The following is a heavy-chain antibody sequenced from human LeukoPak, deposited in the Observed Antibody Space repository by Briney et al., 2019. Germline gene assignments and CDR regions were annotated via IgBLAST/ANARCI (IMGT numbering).Heavy chain of an antibody. CDR2: KYYAGST. CDR3: ARHRFAWYDFDV. D-gene: IGHD3-9*01. CDR1: GGPMNSHY. V-gene: IGHV4-59*08. Sequence: PSETLSLTCTVSGGPMNSHYWSWIRQSPGKGLEWIGYKYYAGSTSTNPSLESRVTISVDTSKNQFSLNLYSVTAADTAVYYCARHRFAWYDFDVWGQGTRVTVS. J-gene: IGHJ3*01.